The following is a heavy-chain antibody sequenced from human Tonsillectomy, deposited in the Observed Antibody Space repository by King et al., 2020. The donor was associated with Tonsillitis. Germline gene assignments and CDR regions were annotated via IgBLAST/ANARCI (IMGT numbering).Heavy chain of an antibody. V-gene: IGHV1-69*17. CDR3: ARRAPDYCGSDAFEI. CDR1: GGTFSSKA. CDR2: IIAFVGVG. Sequence: QLVQSGAEVKKPGSSGKVSCKASGGTFSSKAICWVRQAPGQGLDWMGGIIAFVGVGSYAQKFQERGTLTADKSTSTAYMELSSLISEDTALYYSARRAPDYCGSDAFEIWGQGTMVTVSS. D-gene: IGHD3-16*01. J-gene: IGHJ3*02.